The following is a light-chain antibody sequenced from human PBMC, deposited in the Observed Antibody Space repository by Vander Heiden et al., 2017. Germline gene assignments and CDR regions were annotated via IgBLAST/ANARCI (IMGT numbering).Light chain of an antibody. Sequence: AIRMTQSPSSFSASTGDRVTITCRASQGISSYLAWYQQKPGKAPKLLIYAASTLQSGVPSRFSGSGSGTDFTLTISCLQSEDFATYYCRQDDSYPPTFGQGTKVEIK. CDR2: AAS. V-gene: IGKV1-8*01. CDR3: RQDDSYPPT. J-gene: IGKJ1*01. CDR1: QGISSY.